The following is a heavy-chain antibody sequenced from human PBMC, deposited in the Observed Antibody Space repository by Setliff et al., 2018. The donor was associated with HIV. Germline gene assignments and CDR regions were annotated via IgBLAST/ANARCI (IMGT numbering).Heavy chain of an antibody. D-gene: IGHD6-13*01. J-gene: IGHJ3*02. CDR1: GGSIINGSNY. V-gene: IGHV4-61*02. CDR3: VRGPHTSSWYGGYAFDI. CDR2: IYTSGST. Sequence: SETLSLTCTVSGGSIINGSNYWSWIRQPAGKGLEWIGRIYTSGSTNYNPSLKSRVTMSVDTSKNQFSLNLNSVTAADTAVYYCVRGPHTSSWYGGYAFDIWGQGTMVTVSS.